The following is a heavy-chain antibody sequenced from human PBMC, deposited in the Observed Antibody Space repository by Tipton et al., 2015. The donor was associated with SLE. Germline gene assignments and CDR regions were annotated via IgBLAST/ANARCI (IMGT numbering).Heavy chain of an antibody. D-gene: IGHD3-10*01. V-gene: IGHV4-4*02. J-gene: IGHJ6*02. CDR1: GGSISSSNW. CDR2: IYHSGST. Sequence: TLSLTCAVSGGSISSSNWWSWVRQPPGKGLEWIGEIYHSGSTNYNPSLKSRVTISVDTSKNQFSLKLSAVTAADTAVYYCAGVNHYGSGRDYYYYGMDVWGQGTMVTVSS. CDR3: AGVNHYGSGRDYYYYGMDV.